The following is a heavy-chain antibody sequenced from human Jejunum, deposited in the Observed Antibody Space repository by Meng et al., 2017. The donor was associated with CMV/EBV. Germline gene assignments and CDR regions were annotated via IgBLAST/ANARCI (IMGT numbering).Heavy chain of an antibody. D-gene: IGHD2-8*01. CDR3: ARDVWGLGDY. V-gene: IGHV3-74*01. Sequence: CAASGLTFTRYWRHWVRQVPGKEMMWVSRINSDGNSTDYADSVKGRFTISRDNAKNTLYLQMNSLRAEDTAVYYCARDVWGLGDYWGQGTLDTVSS. CDR2: INSDGNST. CDR1: GLTFTRYW. J-gene: IGHJ4*02.